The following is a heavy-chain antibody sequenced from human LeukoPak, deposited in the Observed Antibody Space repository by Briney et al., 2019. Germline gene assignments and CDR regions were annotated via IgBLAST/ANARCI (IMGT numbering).Heavy chain of an antibody. D-gene: IGHD3-9*01. CDR1: GFTFSSYS. Sequence: SGGSLRLSCAASGFTFSSYSMNWVRQAPGKGLEWVSYISSSSSSIYYADSVKGRFTISRDNAKNSLYLQMNSLRAEDTAVYYCARDRNDILTGYYPFDYWGQGTLVTVSS. J-gene: IGHJ4*02. V-gene: IGHV3-48*01. CDR3: ARDRNDILTGYYPFDY. CDR2: ISSSSSSI.